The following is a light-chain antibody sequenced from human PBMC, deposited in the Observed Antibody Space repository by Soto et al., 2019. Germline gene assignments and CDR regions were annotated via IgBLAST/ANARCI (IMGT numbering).Light chain of an antibody. V-gene: IGLV1-40*01. CDR2: GNS. CDR3: QSYDSSLSGLGVVV. CDR1: SSNIGAGYD. Sequence: QAVVTQPPSVYGAPGQRVTISCTGSSSNIGAGYDVHWYQQLPGTAPKLLIYGNSNRPSGVPDRFSGSKSGTSASLAITGLQAEDEADYYCQSYDSSLSGLGVVVFGGGTKLTVL. J-gene: IGLJ2*01.